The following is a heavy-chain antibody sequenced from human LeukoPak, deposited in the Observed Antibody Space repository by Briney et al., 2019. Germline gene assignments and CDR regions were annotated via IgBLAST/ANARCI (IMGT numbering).Heavy chain of an antibody. V-gene: IGHV3-74*01. CDR3: GRAVAESRGYYYYMDV. D-gene: IGHD5-24*01. CDR2: INSDGSST. Sequence: GGSLKLSCAASGSTFRSYWMHWVRQAPGKGLVLVSRINSDGSSTSYADSVKGRFTISRDNAKNTVYLEMNSLRAEDTAVYYCGRAVAESRGYYYYMDVWGKGTTVTISS. CDR1: GSTFRSYW. J-gene: IGHJ6*03.